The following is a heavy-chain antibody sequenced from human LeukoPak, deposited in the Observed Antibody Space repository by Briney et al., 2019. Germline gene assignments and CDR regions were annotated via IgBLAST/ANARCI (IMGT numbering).Heavy chain of an antibody. J-gene: IGHJ5*02. CDR1: GGSISSYY. D-gene: IGHD2-8*01. Sequence: SETLSLTCTVSGGSISSYYWSWIRQPPGKGLEWIGYIYYSESTNYNPSLKSRVTILVDQPKNQFSLKLDSVTAADTAVYFLWRDRGVCYCTNGVCSYNCFDPWGQGTLVTVSS. V-gene: IGHV4-59*12. CDR2: IYYSEST. CDR3: WRDRGVCYCTNGVCSYNCFDP.